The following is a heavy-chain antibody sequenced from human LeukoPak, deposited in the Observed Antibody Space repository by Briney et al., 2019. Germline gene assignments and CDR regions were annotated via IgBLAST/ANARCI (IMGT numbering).Heavy chain of an antibody. Sequence: GGSLRLSCAASGFTFSNAWMSWVRQAPGKGLEWVGRIKSKTDGGTTDYAAPVKGRFTISRDDSKNTLYLQMNSLKTGDTAVYYCTTLDYYGSGSYLQLYYYYYGMDVWGKGTTVTVSS. D-gene: IGHD3-10*01. CDR1: GFTFSNAW. V-gene: IGHV3-15*01. CDR3: TTLDYYGSGSYLQLYYYYYGMDV. CDR2: IKSKTDGGTT. J-gene: IGHJ6*04.